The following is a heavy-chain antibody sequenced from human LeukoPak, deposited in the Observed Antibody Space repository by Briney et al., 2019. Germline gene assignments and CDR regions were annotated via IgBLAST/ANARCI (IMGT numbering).Heavy chain of an antibody. D-gene: IGHD1-26*01. J-gene: IGHJ4*02. V-gene: IGHV3-30*18. Sequence: PGGSLRLSCAASGFTFSSYGMHWVRQAPGKGLEWVAVISYDGSNKYYADSVKGRFTISRDNSKNTLYLQMNSLRAEDTAVYYCAKVSLVGATTGPFDYWGQGTLVTVFS. CDR3: AKVSLVGATTGPFDY. CDR1: GFTFSSYG. CDR2: ISYDGSNK.